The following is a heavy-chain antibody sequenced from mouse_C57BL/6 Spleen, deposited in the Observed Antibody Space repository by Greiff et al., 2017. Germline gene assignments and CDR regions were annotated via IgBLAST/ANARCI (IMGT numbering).Heavy chain of an antibody. J-gene: IGHJ2*01. CDR2: INPSTGGT. D-gene: IGHD4-1*02. V-gene: IGHV1-42*01. Sequence: VQLQQSGPELVKPGASVKISCKASGYSFTGYYMNWVQQSPEKSLEWIGEINPSTGGTTYNQKFKAKATLTVDKSSSTAYMQLKSLTSEDSAVXYCARTTGTYCDYWGQGTALTVSS. CDR3: ARTTGTYCDY. CDR1: GYSFTGYY.